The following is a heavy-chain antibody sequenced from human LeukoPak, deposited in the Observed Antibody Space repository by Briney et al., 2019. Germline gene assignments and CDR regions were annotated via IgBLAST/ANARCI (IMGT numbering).Heavy chain of an antibody. CDR2: IYYSGST. V-gene: IGHV4-59*08. CDR1: GYSINSNYY. D-gene: IGHD4-23*01. CDR3: ARTDYGGNSEYFDY. J-gene: IGHJ4*02. Sequence: PSETLSLTCTVSGYSINSNYYWGWIRQPPGKGLEWIGYIYYSGSTNYNPSLKSRVTISVDTSKNQFSLKLSSVTAADTAVYYCARTDYGGNSEYFDYWGQGTLVTVSS.